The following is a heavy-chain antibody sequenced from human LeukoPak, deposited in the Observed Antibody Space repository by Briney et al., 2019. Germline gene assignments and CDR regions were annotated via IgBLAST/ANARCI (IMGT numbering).Heavy chain of an antibody. V-gene: IGHV3-23*01. CDR2: ISGSGGST. Sequence: PGVSLRLSCAASGFTFSSYAVSWVRQAPGKGLEWVSAISGSGGSTYYADSVKGRFTISRDNSKNTLYLQMNSLRAEDTAVYYCAKGYSSWYTSRSDYWGQGTLVTVSP. CDR1: GFTFSSYA. CDR3: AKGYSSWYTSRSDY. J-gene: IGHJ4*02. D-gene: IGHD6-13*01.